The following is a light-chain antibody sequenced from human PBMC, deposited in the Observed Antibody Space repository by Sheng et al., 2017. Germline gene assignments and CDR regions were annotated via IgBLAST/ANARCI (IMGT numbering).Light chain of an antibody. CDR1: SGINVDTYR. J-gene: IGLJ1*01. CDR3: LIWHNSAYV. CDR2: YTSDSDK. V-gene: IGLV5-45*01. Sequence: QAVLTQPASLSASPGASASLTCTLRSGINVDTYRIYWYQQKPGSPPQYLLRYTSDSDKQQASGVPSRFSGSKDASANAGILLISGLQSEDEADYYCLIWHNSAYVFGTGTKVTVL.